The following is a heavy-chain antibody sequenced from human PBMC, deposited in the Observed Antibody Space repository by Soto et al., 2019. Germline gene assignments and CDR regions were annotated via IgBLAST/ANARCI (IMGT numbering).Heavy chain of an antibody. Sequence: GGSLRLSCAASGFTFSSYAMSWVRQAPGKGLEWVSAISGSGGSTYYADSVKGRFTISRDNSKNTLYLQMNSLRAEDTAVYYCAKDSGITMVRGVSTRPKIGSSGMDVWGQGTTVTVSS. D-gene: IGHD3-10*01. CDR1: GFTFSSYA. CDR3: AKDSGITMVRGVSTRPKIGSSGMDV. V-gene: IGHV3-23*01. CDR2: ISGSGGST. J-gene: IGHJ6*02.